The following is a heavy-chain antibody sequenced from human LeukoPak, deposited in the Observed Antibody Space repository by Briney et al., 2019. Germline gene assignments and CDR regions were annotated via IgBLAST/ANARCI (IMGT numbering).Heavy chain of an antibody. Sequence: GGSLRLSCVASGFTFSNFAMHWVRQAPGKGLEWVTLISFDGSNKYYADSVKGRFTVSRDNSKNTLYLQMNSLRAEDTAVYFCAREDGYCSGGNCYSYFDSWGQGTLVTVSS. D-gene: IGHD2-15*01. CDR2: ISFDGSNK. CDR1: GFTFSNFA. CDR3: AREDGYCSGGNCYSYFDS. V-gene: IGHV3-30-3*01. J-gene: IGHJ4*02.